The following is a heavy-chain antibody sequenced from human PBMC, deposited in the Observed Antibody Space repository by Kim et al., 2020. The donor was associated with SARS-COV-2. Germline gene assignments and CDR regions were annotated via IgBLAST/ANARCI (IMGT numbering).Heavy chain of an antibody. CDR3: ATPGGLLENY. Sequence: SETLSLTCTVSGGSISSSSYYWGWIRQPPGKGLEWIASIHYSEGAFYSPSLKSRVSISIDTSKNQFSLKLSSVTATDTAVYYCATPGGLLENYWGQGVLVTVSS. J-gene: IGHJ4*02. CDR1: GGSISSSSYY. V-gene: IGHV4-39*01. CDR2: IHYSEGA. D-gene: IGHD3-3*02.